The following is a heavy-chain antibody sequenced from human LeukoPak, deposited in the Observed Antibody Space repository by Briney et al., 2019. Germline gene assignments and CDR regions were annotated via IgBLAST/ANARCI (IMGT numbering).Heavy chain of an antibody. Sequence: SETLSLTCAVYGGSFSGYYWSWIRQPPGKGLEWIGEINHVGSANYNPSLKSRVTISVDTSKNQFSLKLSSVTAADTAVYYCARHKGIAVAGSGHDAFDIWGQGTMVTVSS. CDR2: INHVGSA. D-gene: IGHD6-19*01. V-gene: IGHV4-34*01. CDR3: ARHKGIAVAGSGHDAFDI. J-gene: IGHJ3*02. CDR1: GGSFSGYY.